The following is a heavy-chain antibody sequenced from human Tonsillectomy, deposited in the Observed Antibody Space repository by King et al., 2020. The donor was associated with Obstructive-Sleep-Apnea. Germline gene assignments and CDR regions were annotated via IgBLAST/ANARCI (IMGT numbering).Heavy chain of an antibody. J-gene: IGHJ3*02. Sequence: QLVQSGAEVRKPGASVKGSCKASGYTFTGYYIHWVRQAPGQGLEWMGWIHPNSGGPSYAQKFQGWVTLTTDTSIRTVYMDLSRLTSDDTAVYYCARDFAVAAAKSKNVFDIWGQGTIVTVSS. CDR1: GYTFTGYY. CDR2: IHPNSGGP. D-gene: IGHD6-19*01. CDR3: ARDFAVAAAKSKNVFDI. V-gene: IGHV1-2*04.